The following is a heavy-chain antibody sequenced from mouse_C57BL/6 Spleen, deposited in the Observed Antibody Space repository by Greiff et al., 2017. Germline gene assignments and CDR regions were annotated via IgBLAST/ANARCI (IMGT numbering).Heavy chain of an antibody. J-gene: IGHJ2*01. CDR3: TTTVVAGQYFDY. CDR2: IDPETGGT. V-gene: IGHV1-15*01. Sequence: QVQLQQPGAELVRPGASVTLSCKASGYTFTDYEMHWVKQTPVHGLEWIGAIDPETGGTAYNQKFKGKAILTADKSSSTAYMELRSLTSEDSAVYYCTTTVVAGQYFDYWGQGTTLTVSS. D-gene: IGHD1-1*01. CDR1: GYTFTDYE.